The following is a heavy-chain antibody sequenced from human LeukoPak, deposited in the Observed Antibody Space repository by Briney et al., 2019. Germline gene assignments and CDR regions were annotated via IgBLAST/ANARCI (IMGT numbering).Heavy chain of an antibody. J-gene: IGHJ4*02. Sequence: EGSLRLSCAASGFTFSSYSMNWVRQAPGKGLEWVSAISSDSNYIYYADSMKGRFTISRDNAKNSLYLQMNSLRAEDTAVYYCARDRSRVSDYWGQGTLVTVSS. V-gene: IGHV3-21*01. CDR2: ISSDSNYI. CDR1: GFTFSSYS. CDR3: ARDRSRVSDY.